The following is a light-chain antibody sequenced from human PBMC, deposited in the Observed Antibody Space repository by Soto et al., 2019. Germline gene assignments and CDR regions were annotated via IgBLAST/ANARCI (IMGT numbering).Light chain of an antibody. V-gene: IGLV2-8*01. CDR1: SSDVGFYNY. CDR2: EVS. CDR3: SSYAGTNNFV. Sequence: QSALTQPPSASGSPGQSVTISCTGTSSDVGFYNYVSWYQQHPGKAPKLIISEVSQWPSGVPDRFSGSKSGNTASLTVSGLQAEDEADYYCSSYAGTNNFVFGTGTKLTVL. J-gene: IGLJ1*01.